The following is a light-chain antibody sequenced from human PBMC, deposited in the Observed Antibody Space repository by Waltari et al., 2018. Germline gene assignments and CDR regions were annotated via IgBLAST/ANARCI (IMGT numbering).Light chain of an antibody. Sequence: EIVLTQSPGTLSLSPGERATLSCRASQSVSSSYLAWYQQKPGQAPRLLIYGTSSRATGIPDSVSGSGSGTDFTLTISRLGPEDFAVYYCQQWTFGQGTKVEIK. CDR1: QSVSSSY. CDR2: GTS. J-gene: IGKJ1*01. V-gene: IGKV3-20*01. CDR3: QQWT.